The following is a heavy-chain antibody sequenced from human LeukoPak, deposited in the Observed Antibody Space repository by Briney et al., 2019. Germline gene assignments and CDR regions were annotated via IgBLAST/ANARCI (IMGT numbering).Heavy chain of an antibody. CDR1: GGSISRYY. D-gene: IGHD4-11*01. J-gene: IGHJ4*02. CDR2: IYYSGST. CDR3: AREGSMTTVKHYFDY. Sequence: SETLSLTCTVAGGSISRYYCSWIRQPPGKGLEWIGYIYYSGSTNYNPSLKGRVTISVDTSKNQFSLKVSSVTAADTAVYYCAREGSMTTVKHYFDYWGQGTLVTVSS. V-gene: IGHV4-59*01.